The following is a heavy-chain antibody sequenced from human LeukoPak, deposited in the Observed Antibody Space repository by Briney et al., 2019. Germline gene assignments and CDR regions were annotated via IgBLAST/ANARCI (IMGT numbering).Heavy chain of an antibody. V-gene: IGHV4-59*01. J-gene: IGHJ3*02. Sequence: SETLSLTCTVSGGSISSYYWSWIRQPPGEGLEWIGYIYYSGSTNYNPSLKSRVTISVDTSKNQFSLKLSSVTAADTAVYYCARDGEYSYGSDAFDIWGQGTMVTVSS. CDR1: GGSISSYY. CDR2: IYYSGST. CDR3: ARDGEYSYGSDAFDI. D-gene: IGHD5-18*01.